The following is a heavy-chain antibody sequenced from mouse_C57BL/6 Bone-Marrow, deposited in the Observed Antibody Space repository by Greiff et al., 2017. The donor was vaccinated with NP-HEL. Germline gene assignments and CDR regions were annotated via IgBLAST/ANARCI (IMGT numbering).Heavy chain of an antibody. CDR2: ISSGSSTI. V-gene: IGHV5-17*01. Sequence: EVHLVESGGGLVKPGGSLKLSCAASGFTFSDYGMHWVRQAPEKGLEWVAYISSGSSTIYYADTVKGRFTISRDNAKNTLFLQMTSLRSEDTAMYYCARAYSNYYDMDYWGQGTSVTVSS. D-gene: IGHD2-5*01. CDR1: GFTFSDYG. CDR3: ARAYSNYYDMDY. J-gene: IGHJ4*01.